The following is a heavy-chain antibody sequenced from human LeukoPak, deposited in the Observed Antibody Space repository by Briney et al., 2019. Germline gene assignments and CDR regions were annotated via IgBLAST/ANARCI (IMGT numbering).Heavy chain of an antibody. CDR1: GYSFTTYW. Sequence: GESPKTPSNSSGYSFTTYWNGWGRQKPGEGLEWMVVNYHNNSDTRYSPSFQGHVTVSADKSISTAYLQWSSLKASDTAIYYCARHGYYYDSSGYPYYFDYWGQGTLVTVSS. D-gene: IGHD3-22*01. J-gene: IGHJ4*02. V-gene: IGHV5-51*01. CDR2: NYHNNSDT. CDR3: ARHGYYYDSSGYPYYFDY.